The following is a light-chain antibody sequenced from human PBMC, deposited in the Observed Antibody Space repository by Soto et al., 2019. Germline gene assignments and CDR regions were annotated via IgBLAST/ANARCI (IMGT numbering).Light chain of an antibody. CDR1: QSVGGSS. V-gene: IGKV3-20*01. CDR3: QQYDSSPIT. CDR2: DTS. Sequence: ETVLTQSPGTLSLSPGERATVACRASQSVGGSSLAWYQQRPGQAPRLLIYDTSKRATGIPDRFSGSGSGTDFTLTISRLEPEDFAVYYCQQYDSSPITFGQGTRLEIK. J-gene: IGKJ5*01.